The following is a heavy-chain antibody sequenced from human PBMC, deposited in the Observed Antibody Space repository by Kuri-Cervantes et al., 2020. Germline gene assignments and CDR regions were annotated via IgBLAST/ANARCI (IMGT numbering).Heavy chain of an antibody. Sequence: GESLKISCAASGFTFSSSCISWVRQAPGKGLEWVAHISSSNLVTYYADSVKGRFTISRDNAKNSLYLQMNSLRAEDTAVYYYARDILAAAGTSWGQGTLVTVSS. CDR2: ISSSNLVT. V-gene: IGHV3-48*04. CDR3: ARDILAAAGTS. CDR1: GFTFSSSC. D-gene: IGHD6-13*01. J-gene: IGHJ4*02.